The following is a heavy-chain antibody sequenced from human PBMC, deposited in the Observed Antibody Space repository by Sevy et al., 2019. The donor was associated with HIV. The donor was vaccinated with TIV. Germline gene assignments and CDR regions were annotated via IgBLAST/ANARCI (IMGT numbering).Heavy chain of an antibody. CDR2: IKQDGSEK. CDR3: ARDQRVHCSSTSCYYGMDV. CDR1: GFTFSSYW. J-gene: IGHJ6*02. D-gene: IGHD2-2*01. V-gene: IGHV3-7*01. Sequence: GGSLRLSCAASGFTFSSYWMSWVRQAPGKGLEWVANIKQDGSEKYYVDSVKGRFTISRDNAKNSLYLQMNSLRAEDTAVYYCARDQRVHCSSTSCYYGMDVWGQGTTVTVSS.